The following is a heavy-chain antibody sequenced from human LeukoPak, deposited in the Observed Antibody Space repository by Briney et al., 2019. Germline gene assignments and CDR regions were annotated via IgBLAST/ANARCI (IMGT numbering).Heavy chain of an antibody. Sequence: GGSLRLSCAASGFTFSNAWMSWVRQAPGKGLEWVGRIKSKTDGGTTDYAAPVKGRFTISRDDSKNTLYLQMNSLRAEDTAVYYCAKPGTMVRGALDDPFDYWGQGTLVTVSS. CDR2: IKSKTDGGTT. CDR1: GFTFSNAW. V-gene: IGHV3-15*01. D-gene: IGHD3-10*01. J-gene: IGHJ4*02. CDR3: AKPGTMVRGALDDPFDY.